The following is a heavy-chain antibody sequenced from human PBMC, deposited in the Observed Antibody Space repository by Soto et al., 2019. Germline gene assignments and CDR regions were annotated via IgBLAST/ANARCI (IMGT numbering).Heavy chain of an antibody. CDR2: INHSGST. Sequence: ETLSLTCAVYGGSFSGYYWSWIRQPPGKGLEWIGEINHSGSTNYNPSLKSRVTISVDTSKNQFSLKLSSVTAADTAVYYCANGYSSSWDDAFDIWGQGTMVTVSS. CDR1: GGSFSGYY. V-gene: IGHV4-34*01. J-gene: IGHJ3*02. CDR3: ANGYSSSWDDAFDI. D-gene: IGHD6-13*01.